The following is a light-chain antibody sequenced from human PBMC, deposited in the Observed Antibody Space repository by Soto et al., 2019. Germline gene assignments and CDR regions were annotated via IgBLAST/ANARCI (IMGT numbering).Light chain of an antibody. CDR2: KAS. Sequence: DIQMTQSPSTLSASVGDRVTITCRASQNINNWLAWYQQKPGQAPKLLIYKASNLESGVPSKFIGSGSGTEFTLSTSSLQPDDFAAYYCQQYSGSSKTFGRGTKVEVK. CDR3: QQYSGSSKT. J-gene: IGKJ1*01. V-gene: IGKV1-5*03. CDR1: QNINNW.